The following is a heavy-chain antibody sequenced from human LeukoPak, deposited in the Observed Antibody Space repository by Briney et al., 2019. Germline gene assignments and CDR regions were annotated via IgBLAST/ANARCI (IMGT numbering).Heavy chain of an antibody. V-gene: IGHV4-61*01. CDR1: GGSISSGTYY. CDR3: ARDQSRLHYYYYMDV. CDR2: IYYSGST. Sequence: PSETLSLTCTVSGGSISSGTYYWNWIRQPPGKGLEWIGYIYYSGSTNYNPSLKGRVTISVDTSKNQFSLKLSSVTAADTAVYYCARDQSRLHYYYYMDVWGKGTTVTVSS. J-gene: IGHJ6*03.